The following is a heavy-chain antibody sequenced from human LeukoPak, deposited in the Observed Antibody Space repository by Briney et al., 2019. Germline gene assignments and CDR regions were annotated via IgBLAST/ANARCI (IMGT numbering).Heavy chain of an antibody. V-gene: IGHV4-30-4*08. CDR2: IYYSGST. CDR1: GGSISSGDYY. J-gene: IGHJ4*02. Sequence: PSETLPLTCTVSGGSISSGDYYWSWIRQPPGKGLEWIGYIYYSGSTYYNPSLKSRVTISVDTSKNQFSLKLSSVTAADTAVYYCARVSSWYNYFDYWGQGTLVTVSS. D-gene: IGHD6-13*01. CDR3: ARVSSWYNYFDY.